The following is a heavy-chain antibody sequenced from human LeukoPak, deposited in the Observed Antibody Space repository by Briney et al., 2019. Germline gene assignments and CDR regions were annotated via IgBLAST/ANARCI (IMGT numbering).Heavy chain of an antibody. Sequence: GSLRLSCAASGFTFSSYAMHWVRQAPGKGLEWVAVISYDGSNKYYADSVKGRFTISRDNSKNTLYLQVNSLRAEDTAVYYCARDRSGYGLGIDYWGQGTLVTVSS. CDR1: GFTFSSYA. V-gene: IGHV3-30*04. CDR2: ISYDGSNK. D-gene: IGHD5-12*01. J-gene: IGHJ4*02. CDR3: ARDRSGYGLGIDY.